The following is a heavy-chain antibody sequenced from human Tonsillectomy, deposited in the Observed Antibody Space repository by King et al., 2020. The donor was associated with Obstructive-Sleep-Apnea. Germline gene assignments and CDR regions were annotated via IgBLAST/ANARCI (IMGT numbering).Heavy chain of an antibody. CDR3: AKTYSSGWSLTPDYFDF. V-gene: IGHV3-23*04. J-gene: IGHJ4*02. CDR2: ISARDGST. CDR1: GFTFRNYA. Sequence: EVQLVESGGGLVQPGGSLRLSCAASGFTFRNYAMTWVRQAPGKGLEWVSAISARDGSTYYADSVKGRFTISRDNSKNTLSLQMNSLRAEDTAVYYCAKTYSSGWSLTPDYFDFWGQGTLVTVSS. D-gene: IGHD6-19*01.